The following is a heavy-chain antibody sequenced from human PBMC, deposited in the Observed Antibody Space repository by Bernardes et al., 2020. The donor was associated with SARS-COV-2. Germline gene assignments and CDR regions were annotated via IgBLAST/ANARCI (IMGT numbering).Heavy chain of an antibody. V-gene: IGHV1-24*01. CDR2: FDPEDGET. CDR3: ATSWPLRLGELSHPVYYYYYGMDV. CDR1: GYTLTALS. D-gene: IGHD3-16*02. Sequence: ASVKVSCKVSGYTLTALSMHWVRQAPGQGLEWMGGFDPEDGETIYAQKFQGRVTMTEDTSTDTAYMELSSLRSEDTAVYYCATSWPLRLGELSHPVYYYYYGMDVWGQGTTVTVSS. J-gene: IGHJ6*02.